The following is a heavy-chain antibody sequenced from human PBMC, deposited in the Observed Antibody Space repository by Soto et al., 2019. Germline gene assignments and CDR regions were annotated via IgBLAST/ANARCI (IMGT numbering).Heavy chain of an antibody. CDR3: ARMAGPWYFDL. CDR2: INHSGSS. CDR1: GGSFSGFY. V-gene: IGHV4-34*01. J-gene: IGHJ2*01. Sequence: SETLSLTCAAHGGSFSGFYWTWIRQPPGKGLEWIGEINHSGSSNYNPPLKSRVTMSLDTSRNQFSLSLNSVTAADTAVYYCARMAGPWYFDLWGRGTLVTVSS.